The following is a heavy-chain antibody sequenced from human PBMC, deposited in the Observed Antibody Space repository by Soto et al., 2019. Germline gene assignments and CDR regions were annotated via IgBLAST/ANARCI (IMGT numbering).Heavy chain of an antibody. D-gene: IGHD5-18*01. J-gene: IGHJ6*02. CDR1: GFTFSSYS. CDR3: AREGRLQLWLRYYGMDV. CDR2: ISSSSSTI. Sequence: GGSLRLSCAASGFTFSSYSMNWVRQAPGKGLEWVSYISSSSSTIYYADSVKGRFTISRDNAKNSLYLQMNSLRDEDTAVYYCAREGRLQLWLRYYGMDVWGQGTTVTVYS. V-gene: IGHV3-48*02.